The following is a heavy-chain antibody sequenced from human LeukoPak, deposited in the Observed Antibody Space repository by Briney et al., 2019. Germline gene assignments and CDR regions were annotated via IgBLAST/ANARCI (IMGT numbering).Heavy chain of an antibody. CDR2: IYYSGST. CDR1: GGSISSGDYY. D-gene: IGHD2-2*01. J-gene: IGHJ4*02. Sequence: PSETLSLTCTVSGGSISSGDYYWSWIRQPPGKGLEWIGYIYYSGSTYYNPSLKSRVTISVDTSKNQFSLKLSSVTAADTVIYYCARVPSSTESFDYWGQGTLVTVSS. V-gene: IGHV4-30-4*01. CDR3: ARVPSSTESFDY.